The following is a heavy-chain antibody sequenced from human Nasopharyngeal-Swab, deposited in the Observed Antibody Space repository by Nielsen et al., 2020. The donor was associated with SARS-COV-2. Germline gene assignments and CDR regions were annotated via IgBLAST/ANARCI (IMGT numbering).Heavy chain of an antibody. CDR2: ISSSSSTI. Sequence: GESLKISCAASGFTFSSYSMNWVRQAPGKGLEWVSYISSSSSTIYYADSVKGRFTISRDNAKNSLYLQMNSLRAEDTAVYYCARDHRTPGGDYCYYGMDVWGQGTTVTVSS. D-gene: IGHD3-16*01. V-gene: IGHV3-48*04. CDR1: GFTFSSYS. CDR3: ARDHRTPGGDYCYYGMDV. J-gene: IGHJ6*02.